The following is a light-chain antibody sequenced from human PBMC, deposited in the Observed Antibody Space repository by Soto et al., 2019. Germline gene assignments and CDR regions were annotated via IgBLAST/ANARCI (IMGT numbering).Light chain of an antibody. CDR1: HTIASVY. CDR3: QKYDTSLT. CDR2: DTS. Sequence: IVLTQSPASLSLSPGERATLSCGASHTIASVYLAWYQHKPGLAPRLLIYDTSIRATGIPDRFTGSGSGTDFTLTIHRLEPEDIAIKYCQKYDTSLTFGGGTKVEIK. V-gene: IGKV3D-20*01. J-gene: IGKJ4*01.